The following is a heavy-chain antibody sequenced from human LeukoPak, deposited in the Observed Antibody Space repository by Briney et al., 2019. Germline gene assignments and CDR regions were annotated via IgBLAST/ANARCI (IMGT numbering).Heavy chain of an antibody. Sequence: SGPALMKPTQTLTLTCTFSGFSLSTSEMCVSWIRQPPGKALEWLARIDWDDYKYYNTSLRTRLTISKDTSKSQVVLTMTNMGPVDTATFYCARGYHYGSGSYYSYYMDVWGKGTTVTVSS. CDR1: GFSLSTSEMC. J-gene: IGHJ6*03. CDR2: IDWDDYK. D-gene: IGHD3-10*01. CDR3: ARGYHYGSGSYYSYYMDV. V-gene: IGHV2-70*11.